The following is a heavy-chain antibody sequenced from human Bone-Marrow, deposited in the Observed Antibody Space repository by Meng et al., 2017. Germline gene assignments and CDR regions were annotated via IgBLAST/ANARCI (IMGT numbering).Heavy chain of an antibody. J-gene: IGHJ5*01. CDR2: ISPTSTNI. D-gene: IGHD6-19*01. CDR1: GFTFNNYP. Sequence: GESLKISCAASGFTFNNYPVNWVRQAPGKGLEWVSSISPTSTNIEYAESVKGRFTISRDNAKNSLYLEMSSLRAEDTAMYYCTRGGQGTGCYDSWGLGTLVTVSS. CDR3: TRGGQGTGCYDS. V-gene: IGHV3-21*01.